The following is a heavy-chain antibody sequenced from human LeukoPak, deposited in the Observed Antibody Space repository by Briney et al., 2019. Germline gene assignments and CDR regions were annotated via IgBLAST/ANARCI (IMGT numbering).Heavy chain of an antibody. J-gene: IGHJ5*02. V-gene: IGHV4-39*07. D-gene: IGHD5-18*01. CDR2: MYYSGST. CDR3: AKGAGGFSYYNWFDP. CDR1: GGSIRSSSYY. Sequence: PSETLSLTCTVSGGSIRSSSYYWGWIRQPPGKGLEWIGSMYYSGSTYYNPSLESRVTISVDTSKNQFSLKLASVTAADTAIYYCAKGAGGFSYYNWFDPWGQGTLVTVSS.